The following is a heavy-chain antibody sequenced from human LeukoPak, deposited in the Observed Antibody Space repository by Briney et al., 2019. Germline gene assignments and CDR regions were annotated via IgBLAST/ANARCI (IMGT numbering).Heavy chain of an antibody. V-gene: IGHV3-7*04. CDR3: VRAHHPGGWFDP. CDR1: GFSFSNYG. J-gene: IGHJ5*02. CDR2: INQDRGEI. Sequence: RGTLRLSCAASGFSFSNYGMSWFRQAPRKGLARVASINQDRGEIHYVDSVRGRFTISRDNAKNSLSLQMSSLTAEDTAVYYCVRAHHPGGWFDPWGQGTLVTVSS. D-gene: IGHD3-10*01.